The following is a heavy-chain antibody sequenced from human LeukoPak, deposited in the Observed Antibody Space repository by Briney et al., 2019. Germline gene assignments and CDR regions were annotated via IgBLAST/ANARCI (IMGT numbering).Heavy chain of an antibody. CDR2: INHSGST. CDR3: ARDRYSSSWYGSGYYYYGMDV. Sequence: SETLSLTCAVYGGSFSGYYWSWIRQPPGKGLEWIGEINHSGSTNYNPSLKSRVTISVDTSKNQFSLKLSSVTAADTAVYYCARDRYSSSWYGSGYYYYGMDVWGQGTTVTVSS. V-gene: IGHV4-34*01. CDR1: GGSFSGYY. J-gene: IGHJ6*02. D-gene: IGHD6-13*01.